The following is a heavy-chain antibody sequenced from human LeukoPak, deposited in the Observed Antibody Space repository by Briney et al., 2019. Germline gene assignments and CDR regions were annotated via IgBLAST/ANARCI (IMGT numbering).Heavy chain of an antibody. CDR2: IYSSGST. Sequence: PSETLSLTCNVSGGSINDYYWSWIRQSAGKGLEWLGRIYSSGSTNDNPSFKRRVTMSVDTSANQVSLKLLSVTAADTGVYFCAREGKWFRSYYYYMDVWGEGTMVTASS. J-gene: IGHJ6*03. CDR3: AREGKWFRSYYYYMDV. CDR1: GGSINDYY. V-gene: IGHV4-4*07. D-gene: IGHD3-10*01.